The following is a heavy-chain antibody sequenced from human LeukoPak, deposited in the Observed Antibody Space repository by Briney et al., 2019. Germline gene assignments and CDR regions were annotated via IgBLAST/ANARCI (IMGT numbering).Heavy chain of an antibody. V-gene: IGHV3-21*04. CDR2: FGTRSTSV. D-gene: IGHD1-20*01. Sequence: GGSLRPSCTASGFTFSGYSMNWIRQAPGKGLEWVSSFGTRSTSVYHAGSVKGRFTISRDNAKNSLYLQMNSLRAEDTAVYYCARRRYNWNAIDYWGQGTLVTVSS. J-gene: IGHJ4*02. CDR3: ARRRYNWNAIDY. CDR1: GFTFSGYS.